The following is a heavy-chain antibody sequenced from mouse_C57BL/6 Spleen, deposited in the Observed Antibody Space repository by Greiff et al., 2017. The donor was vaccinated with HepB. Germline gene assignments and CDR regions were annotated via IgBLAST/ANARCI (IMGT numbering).Heavy chain of an antibody. J-gene: IGHJ4*01. CDR3: ARGGYGYDAGYAMDY. Sequence: EVQLQESGGGLVKPGGSLKLSCAASGFTFSDYGMHWVRQAPEKGLEWVAYISSGSSTIYYADTVKGRFTISRDNAKNTLFLQMTSLRSEDTAMYYCARGGYGYDAGYAMDYWGQGTSVTVSS. D-gene: IGHD2-2*01. V-gene: IGHV5-17*01. CDR2: ISSGSSTI. CDR1: GFTFSDYG.